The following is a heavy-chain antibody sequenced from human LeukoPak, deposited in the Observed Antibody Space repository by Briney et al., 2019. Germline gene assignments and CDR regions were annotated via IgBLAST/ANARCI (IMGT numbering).Heavy chain of an antibody. CDR2: ISTYNGNT. CDR3: ARVDSSGETLFDY. D-gene: IGHD3-22*01. V-gene: IGHV1-18*01. Sequence: ASVKVSCKASGYTFTSYGISWVRQAAGQGLEWMGWISTYNGNTNYAQKFQGRVVTTTDTFTSTAYMELRSLRSDDTALYYCARVDSSGETLFDYWGQGTLVTVSS. CDR1: GYTFTSYG. J-gene: IGHJ4*02.